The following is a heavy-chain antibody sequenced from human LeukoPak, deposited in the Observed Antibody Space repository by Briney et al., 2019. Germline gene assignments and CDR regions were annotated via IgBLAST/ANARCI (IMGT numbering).Heavy chain of an antibody. CDR1: GFTFSNYA. CDR2: ISGSGGST. V-gene: IGHV3-23*01. CDR3: AKGIVATTIGSAFDI. J-gene: IGHJ3*02. Sequence: PGGSLRLSCAASGFTFSNYAMSWVRQAPGKGLEWVSAISGSGGSTYYADSVKGRFTISRDNSKNTLYLQMNSLRAEDTAVYYCAKGIVATTIGSAFDIWGQGTMVTVSS. D-gene: IGHD5-12*01.